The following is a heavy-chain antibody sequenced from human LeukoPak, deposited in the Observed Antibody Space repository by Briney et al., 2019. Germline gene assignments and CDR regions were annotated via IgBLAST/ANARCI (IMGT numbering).Heavy chain of an antibody. CDR1: GFTFSTSW. Sequence: GGSLRLSCAASGFTFSTSWMTWVRQAPGKELEWLGNINEDGTIKNYVDSEKGRFTTSRDNAKNSLFLQMLSLRADDTAVYYCARDSGYNAFDIWGLGTMVTVSS. J-gene: IGHJ3*02. CDR2: INEDGTIK. V-gene: IGHV3-7*01. CDR3: ARDSGYNAFDI. D-gene: IGHD5-18*01.